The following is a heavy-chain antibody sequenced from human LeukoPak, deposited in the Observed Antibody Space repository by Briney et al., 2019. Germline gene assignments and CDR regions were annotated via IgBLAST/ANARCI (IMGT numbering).Heavy chain of an antibody. CDR3: ARVMASQSAAQYYFDY. Sequence: ASVKVSCKASGYTFTSYDINWVRQATGQGLEWMGWMNPNSGNTGYAQKFQGRVTITRNTSISTAYMELSSLRSEDTAVYFCARVMASQSAAQYYFDYWGQGTLVTVSS. J-gene: IGHJ4*02. V-gene: IGHV1-8*03. D-gene: IGHD5-24*01. CDR1: GYTFTSYD. CDR2: MNPNSGNT.